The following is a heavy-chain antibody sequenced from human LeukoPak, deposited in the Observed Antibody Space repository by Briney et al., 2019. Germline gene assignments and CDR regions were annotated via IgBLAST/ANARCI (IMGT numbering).Heavy chain of an antibody. CDR3: AKDSDIAVAGSDDALDV. CDR1: GFTFSSYG. D-gene: IGHD6-19*01. V-gene: IGHV3-30*18. J-gene: IGHJ3*01. Sequence: AKSLRLSCAASGFTFSSYGMHWVRQTPGKGLEWVALISFDGSIEYYADSVKGRFTISRDNSKNTLFLQMNSLRPEDTAVYYCAKDSDIAVAGSDDALDVWGQGTMATVSS. CDR2: ISFDGSIE.